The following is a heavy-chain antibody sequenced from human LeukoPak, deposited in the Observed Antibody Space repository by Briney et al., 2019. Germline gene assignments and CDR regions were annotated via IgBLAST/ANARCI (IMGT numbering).Heavy chain of an antibody. CDR3: AREPTPSSGWHFDY. Sequence: PGGSLRLSCAASGFTFSSCAMSWVRQAPGKGLELVSAIGGSGASKYYEDSVKGRFTISRDNSKTKLYLHMNRLSDEDTAVYYCAREPTPSSGWHFDYWGQGPLVTVSS. D-gene: IGHD6-19*01. V-gene: IGHV3-23*01. CDR2: IGGSGASK. CDR1: GFTFSSCA. J-gene: IGHJ4*02.